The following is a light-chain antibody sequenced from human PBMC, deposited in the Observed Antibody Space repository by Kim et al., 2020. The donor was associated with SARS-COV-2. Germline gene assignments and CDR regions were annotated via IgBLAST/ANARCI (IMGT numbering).Light chain of an antibody. CDR3: AAWDDSLSGPNWV. CDR2: RNN. Sequence: VTISCSGSSSNIGSNYVDWYQQLPGTAPKLLSYRNNQRPSGVPDRFSGSKSGTSASLAISGLRSEDEADYYCAAWDDSLSGPNWVFGGGTQLTVL. J-gene: IGLJ3*02. V-gene: IGLV1-47*01. CDR1: SSNIGSNY.